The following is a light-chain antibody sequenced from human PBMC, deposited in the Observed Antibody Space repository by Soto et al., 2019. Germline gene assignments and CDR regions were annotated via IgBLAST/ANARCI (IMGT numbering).Light chain of an antibody. Sequence: DIQMTQSPSTLSASVGDRVTITCLASQSISGWLAWYQQKPGKAPNLLIYDVSNLKSGVPSRFSGSGSATEFTLTISSLQPDDFATYYCQQYNGYPITFGHGTRLEIK. CDR3: QQYNGYPIT. V-gene: IGKV1-5*01. CDR1: QSISGW. CDR2: DVS. J-gene: IGKJ5*01.